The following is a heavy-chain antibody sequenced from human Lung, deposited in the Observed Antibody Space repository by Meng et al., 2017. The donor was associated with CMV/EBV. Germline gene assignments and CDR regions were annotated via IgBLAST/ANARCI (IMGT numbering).Heavy chain of an antibody. CDR1: GFSLSTSEVG. CDR2: IYWDDDK. V-gene: IGHV2-5*02. J-gene: IGHJ5*02. CDR3: ALFTGSWFDP. Sequence: LKESGPTSVKPTPTLTLTCTFSGFSLSTSEVGVGWIRQPPGKALEWLAVIYWDDDKRYSPSLKSRLTITKDTSKNQVVLTLTNMDPVDTATYYCALFTGSWFDPWGQGTLVTVSS. D-gene: IGHD1-14*01.